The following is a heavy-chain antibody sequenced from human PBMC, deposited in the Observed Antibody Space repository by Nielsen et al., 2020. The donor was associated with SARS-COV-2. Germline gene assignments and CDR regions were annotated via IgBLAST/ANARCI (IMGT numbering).Heavy chain of an antibody. J-gene: IGHJ5*02. CDR2: ISWNSGSI. D-gene: IGHD6-13*01. V-gene: IGHV3-9*01. CDR3: AKDRGAAAFNWFDP. Sequence: SLKISCAASGFTFDDYAMHWVRQAPGKGLEWVSGISWNSGSIGYADSVKGRFTISRDNAKNSLYLQMNSLRAEDTALYYCAKDRGAAAFNWFDPWGQGTLGTVSS. CDR1: GFTFDDYA.